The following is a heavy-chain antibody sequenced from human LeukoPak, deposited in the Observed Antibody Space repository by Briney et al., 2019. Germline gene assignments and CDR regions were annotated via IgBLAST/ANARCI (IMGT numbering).Heavy chain of an antibody. CDR1: GYTFTSYD. V-gene: IGHV1-8*01. CDR3: ARVEGYCSGGSCYRRPPGDY. Sequence: GASVKVSCKASGYTFTSYDINWVRQATGQGLERMGWMNPNSGNTGYAQKFQGRVTMTRNTSISTAYMELSSLRSEDTAVYYCARVEGYCSGGSCYRRPPGDYWGQGTLVTVSS. CDR2: MNPNSGNT. J-gene: IGHJ4*02. D-gene: IGHD2-15*01.